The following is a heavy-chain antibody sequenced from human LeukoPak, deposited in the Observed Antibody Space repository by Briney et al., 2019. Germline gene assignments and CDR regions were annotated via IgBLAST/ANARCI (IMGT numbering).Heavy chain of an antibody. CDR2: IYSGGST. V-gene: IGHV3-53*01. CDR1: GFTVSSNY. CDR3: ARVLSDYYDSSGGDYYFDY. Sequence: GGSLRLSCAASGFTVSSNYMSWVRQAPGKGLEWVSVIYSGGSTYYADSVKGRFTISRDNSKNTLYLQMNSLRAEDTAVYYCARVLSDYYDSSGGDYYFDYWGQGTLVTVSS. D-gene: IGHD3-22*01. J-gene: IGHJ4*02.